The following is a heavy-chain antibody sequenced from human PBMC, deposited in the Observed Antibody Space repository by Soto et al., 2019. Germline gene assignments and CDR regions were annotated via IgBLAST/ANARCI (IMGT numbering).Heavy chain of an antibody. CDR3: GSVRPSGYALS. Sequence: PSETLSLTCTVSGGSLSSYYWTWIRQSPGKGLEWIGYVYFSGNTNYNPSLKSRVTISIDTSNNQFSLRLASVTETDTSFYYCGSVRPSGYALSWGPGTLVTVSS. D-gene: IGHD6-25*01. V-gene: IGHV4-59*08. CDR1: GGSLSSYY. J-gene: IGHJ5*02. CDR2: VYFSGNT.